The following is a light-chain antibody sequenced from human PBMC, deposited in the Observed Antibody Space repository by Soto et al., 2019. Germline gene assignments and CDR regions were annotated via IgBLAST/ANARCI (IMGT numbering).Light chain of an antibody. CDR2: GAS. CDR1: QSVSGSY. V-gene: IGKV3-20*01. Sequence: DIALTPSPGNLSLSPGARATLPWKASQSVSGSYLAWYQQKPGQAPRLLIYGASSRATGIPGRFTGSGSGTDFTLTISRLEPEDFAVYYCHQYGSSFGQGTKVDIK. J-gene: IGKJ1*01. CDR3: HQYGSS.